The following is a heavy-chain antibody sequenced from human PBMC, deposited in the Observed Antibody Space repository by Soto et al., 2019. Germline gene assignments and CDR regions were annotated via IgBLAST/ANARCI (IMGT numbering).Heavy chain of an antibody. CDR1: GFTFSSYG. V-gene: IGHV3-30*18. J-gene: IGHJ4*02. CDR3: AKEGGLSGSYYISSSYYFDY. Sequence: QVQLVESGGGVVQPGRSLRLSCVASGFTFSSYGMHWVRQAPGKGLEWVAIISYDGSNTYYADSVKGRFTISRDNSKNTLCLQVNSLRAEDTSVYYCAKEGGLSGSYYISSSYYFDYWGQGTLVTVSS. CDR2: ISYDGSNT. D-gene: IGHD1-26*01.